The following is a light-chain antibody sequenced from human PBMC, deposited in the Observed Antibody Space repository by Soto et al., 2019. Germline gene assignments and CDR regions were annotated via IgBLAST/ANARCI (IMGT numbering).Light chain of an antibody. V-gene: IGKV3-11*01. CDR3: QQRSNWPLT. J-gene: IGKJ4*01. CDR1: QSVSSY. Sequence: EIVLTQSPATLSLSPGERATLSCRASQSVSSYLAWYQQKPGQAPRLLIYDASNRATGIPARFSGSGSRTDFTLTISSLEPEDVAVYYCQQRSNWPLTFGGATKVEIK. CDR2: DAS.